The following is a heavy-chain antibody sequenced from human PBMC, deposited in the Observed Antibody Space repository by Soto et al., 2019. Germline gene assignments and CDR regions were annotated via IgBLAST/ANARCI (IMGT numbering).Heavy chain of an antibody. J-gene: IGHJ5*02. D-gene: IGHD2-2*01. CDR2: INHSGST. CDR3: ARAIKRSFLQYQPTRFDP. V-gene: IGHV4-34*01. Sequence: SETLSLTCAVYGGSFSGYYWSWIRQPPGKGLEWIGEINHSGSTNYNPSLKSRVTISVDTSKNQFSLKLSSVTAADTAVYYCARAIKRSFLQYQPTRFDPWGQGTLVTVSS. CDR1: GGSFSGYY.